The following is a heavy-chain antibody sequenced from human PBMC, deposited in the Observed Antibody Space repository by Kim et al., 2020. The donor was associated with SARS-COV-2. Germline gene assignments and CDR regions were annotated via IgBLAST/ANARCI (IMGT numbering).Heavy chain of an antibody. CDR1: GFSFSTSW. V-gene: IGHV3-7*01. D-gene: IGHD1-26*01. J-gene: IGHJ4*02. CDR3: ARDRGWGANDY. Sequence: GGSLRLSCAASGFSFSTSWMSWVRQAPGKGLEWVGMMKGDGSVEYYVDSVKGRFTISRDNAKNSLYLQMNSLRAEDTAVYYCARDRGWGANDYWGQGALVTVSS. CDR2: MKGDGSVE.